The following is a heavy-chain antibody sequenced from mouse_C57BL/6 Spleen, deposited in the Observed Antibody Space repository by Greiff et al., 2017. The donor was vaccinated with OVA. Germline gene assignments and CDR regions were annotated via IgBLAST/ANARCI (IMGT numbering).Heavy chain of an antibody. V-gene: IGHV5-9-1*02. J-gene: IGHJ1*03. CDR2: ISSGGDYI. CDR1: GFTFSSYA. Sequence: EVMLVESGEGLVKPGGSLKLSCAASGFTFSSYAMSWVRQTPEKRLEWVAYISSGGDYIYYADTVKGRFTISRDNARNTLYLQMSSLKSEDTAMYYCTRDQDYGSSYWYFDVWGTGTTVTVSS. D-gene: IGHD1-1*01. CDR3: TRDQDYGSSYWYFDV.